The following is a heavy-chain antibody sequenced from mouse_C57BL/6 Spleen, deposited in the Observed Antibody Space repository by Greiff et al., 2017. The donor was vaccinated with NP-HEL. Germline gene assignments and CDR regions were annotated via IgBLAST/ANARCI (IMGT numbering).Heavy chain of an antibody. Sequence: EVKLQESGGGLVQPGGSLKLSCAASGFTFSDYGMAWVRQAPRKGPEWVAFISNLAYSIYYADTVTGRFTISRENAKNTLYLEMSSLRSEDTAMCYCARGGYGFYFDYWGQGTTLTVSS. V-gene: IGHV5-15*01. J-gene: IGHJ2*01. D-gene: IGHD2-2*01. CDR1: GFTFSDYG. CDR3: ARGGYGFYFDY. CDR2: ISNLAYSI.